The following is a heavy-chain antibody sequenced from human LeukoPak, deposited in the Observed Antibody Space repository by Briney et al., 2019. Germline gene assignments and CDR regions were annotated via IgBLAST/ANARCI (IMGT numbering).Heavy chain of an antibody. Sequence: GGSLRLSCAASGFIFSNYAMSWVRQAPGKGLEWVSAISGSSGTTYYADFVKGRFTISRDNSKNTLYLQMNSLRAEDTAVYKCAKPTGSGSYFALHYFDSWGQGSLVAVSS. CDR1: GFIFSNYA. V-gene: IGHV3-23*01. CDR3: AKPTGSGSYFALHYFDS. CDR2: ISGSSGTT. D-gene: IGHD3-10*01. J-gene: IGHJ4*01.